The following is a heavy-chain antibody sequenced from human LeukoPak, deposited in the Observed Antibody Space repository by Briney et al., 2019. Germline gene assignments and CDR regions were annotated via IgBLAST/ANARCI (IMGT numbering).Heavy chain of an antibody. Sequence: PGGSLRLSCAASGFTLSSYWMSWVCQAPGKGLEWVANIKQDGGETFYVDSVKGRFAISRDNAKNSLYLPMNSLRAEDTAVYYCAREDHSNYNYWGQGTLVTVSS. CDR2: IKQDGGET. J-gene: IGHJ4*02. CDR3: AREDHSNYNY. V-gene: IGHV3-7*01. D-gene: IGHD4-11*01. CDR1: GFTLSSYW.